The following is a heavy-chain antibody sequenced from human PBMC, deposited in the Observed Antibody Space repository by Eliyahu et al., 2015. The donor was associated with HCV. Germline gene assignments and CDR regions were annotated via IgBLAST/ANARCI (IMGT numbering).Heavy chain of an antibody. CDR3: ARGKTNYLDY. Sequence: QVQLQQWGAGLLKPSETLSFTCAVYGGSFSGYYWSWIRQPPGKGLEWIGEINQSGSTNYNPSLKSRLTISVDTPKNQFSLKLRSVTAADTAMYFCARGKTNYLDYWGQGTLVTVSS. V-gene: IGHV4-34*02. J-gene: IGHJ4*02. CDR2: INQSGST. CDR1: GGSFSGYY.